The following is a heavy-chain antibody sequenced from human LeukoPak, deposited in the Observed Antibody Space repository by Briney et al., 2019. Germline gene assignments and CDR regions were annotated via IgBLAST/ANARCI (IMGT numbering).Heavy chain of an antibody. CDR3: AKGGRSGSLMFDY. V-gene: IGHV3-23*01. D-gene: IGHD3-10*01. CDR2: ISGSGGST. J-gene: IGHJ4*02. CDR1: GFTFSSYA. Sequence: GGSLRLSCAASGFTFSSYAMSWVRQAPGKGLEWVSAISGSGGSTYCADSVKGRFTISRDNSKNTLYLQMNSLRAEDTAVYYCAKGGRSGSLMFDYWGQGTLVTVSS.